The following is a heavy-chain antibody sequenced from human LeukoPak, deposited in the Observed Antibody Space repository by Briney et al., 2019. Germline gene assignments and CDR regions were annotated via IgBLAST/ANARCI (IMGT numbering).Heavy chain of an antibody. CDR3: AKDHYGAVAGHFDY. CDR2: INSDGSST. Sequence: PGGSLRLSCAASGFAFSSYWMHWVRQAPGKGLVWVSRINSDGSSTSYADSVKGRFTISRDNAKNTLYLQMNSLRAEDTAVYYCAKDHYGAVAGHFDYWGQGTLVTVSS. V-gene: IGHV3-74*01. D-gene: IGHD6-19*01. CDR1: GFAFSSYW. J-gene: IGHJ4*02.